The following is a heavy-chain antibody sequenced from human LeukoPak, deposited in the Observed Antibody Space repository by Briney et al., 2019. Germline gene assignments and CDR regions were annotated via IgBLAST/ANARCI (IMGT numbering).Heavy chain of an antibody. Sequence: PGGSLRLSCAVSGVTFRNYAFSWVRQAPGKGLEWVSIISGSGSNTHYADSVKGRFTISRDNSKNTLYLEMNSLRVEDTAVYYCAKDRTEVGPTNCNYRGQGTLVTVSS. D-gene: IGHD1-26*01. CDR1: GVTFRNYA. J-gene: IGHJ4*02. V-gene: IGHV3-23*01. CDR2: ISGSGSNT. CDR3: AKDRTEVGPTNCNY.